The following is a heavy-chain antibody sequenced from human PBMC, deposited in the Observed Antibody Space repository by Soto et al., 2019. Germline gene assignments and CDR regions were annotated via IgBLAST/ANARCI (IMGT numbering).Heavy chain of an antibody. Sequence: GGSLRLSCVASGFSLSDYAVNWVRQAPGKGLEWVSFISSDSRTIYYADSVEGRFTVSRDNARNSVSLQMDSLRDEDAAVYYCARTKLVECFFINVAVYDMDVWGQGTPVTVSS. CDR1: GFSLSDYA. CDR2: ISSDSRTI. CDR3: ARTKLVECFFINVAVYDMDV. V-gene: IGHV3-48*02. J-gene: IGHJ6*02. D-gene: IGHD3-16*01.